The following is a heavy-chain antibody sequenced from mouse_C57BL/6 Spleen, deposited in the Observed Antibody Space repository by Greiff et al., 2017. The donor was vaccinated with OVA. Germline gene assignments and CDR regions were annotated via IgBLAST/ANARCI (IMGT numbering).Heavy chain of an antibody. D-gene: IGHD1-2*01. J-gene: IGHJ4*01. CDR3: ARWAASYAMDY. CDR2: IHTNSGST. Sequence: QVQLQQPGAELVKPGASVKLSCKASGYTFTSYWMHWVKQRPGQGLEWIGMIHTNSGSTNYNEKFKSKATLTVDKSSSTAYMQRSSLTSEDSAVYYCARWAASYAMDYWGQGTSVTVSS. V-gene: IGHV1-64*01. CDR1: GYTFTSYW.